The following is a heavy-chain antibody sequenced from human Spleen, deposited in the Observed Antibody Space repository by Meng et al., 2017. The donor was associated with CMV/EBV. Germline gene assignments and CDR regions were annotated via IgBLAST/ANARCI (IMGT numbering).Heavy chain of an antibody. CDR3: ARVGLSVHDSSGYYLYYFDY. D-gene: IGHD3-22*01. V-gene: IGHV4-61*01. CDR1: GCSFSSGSYY. CDR2: IYYRGST. J-gene: IGHJ4*02. Sequence: SETLSLTCTVSGCSFSSGSYYGSWIRHPPGKGLEWVGYIYYRGSTNYNPSLKSRVTISVDTSKNQCSLKLSSVTAADTAVYYCARVGLSVHDSSGYYLYYFDYWGQGTLVTVSS.